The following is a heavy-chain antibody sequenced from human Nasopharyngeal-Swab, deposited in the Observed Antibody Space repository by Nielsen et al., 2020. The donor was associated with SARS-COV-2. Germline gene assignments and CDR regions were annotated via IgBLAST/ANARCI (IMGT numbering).Heavy chain of an antibody. Sequence: ASVKVSCKASGYTFTGHYMHWVRQAPGQGLEWMGWINPNSGATNYAQKFQGRVTMTRDTSISTAYMELNRLTYDDTAVYYCARKTGDRMDWYFDLWGRGTLVSVSS. V-gene: IGHV1-2*02. CDR3: ARKTGDRMDWYFDL. D-gene: IGHD7-27*01. CDR1: GYTFTGHY. J-gene: IGHJ2*01. CDR2: INPNSGAT.